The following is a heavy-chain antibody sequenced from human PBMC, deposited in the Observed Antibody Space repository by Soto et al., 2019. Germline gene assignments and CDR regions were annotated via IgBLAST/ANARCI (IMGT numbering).Heavy chain of an antibody. V-gene: IGHV3-74*01. CDR1: GFTFISYW. CDR3: ARVGSYYDSSGYYGMDV. D-gene: IGHD3-22*01. J-gene: IGHJ6*02. Sequence: GGSLRLSCAASGFTFISYWMHCFLQSPVKVLLWVSRINSDGSSTSYADSVKGRFTISRDNAKNTLYLQMNSLRAEDTAVYYCARVGSYYDSSGYYGMDVWGQGTTVTVSS. CDR2: INSDGSST.